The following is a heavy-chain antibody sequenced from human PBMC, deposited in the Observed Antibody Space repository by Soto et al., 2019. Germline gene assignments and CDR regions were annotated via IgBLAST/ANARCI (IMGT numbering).Heavy chain of an antibody. CDR3: ARSSSNKRGLDY. D-gene: IGHD6-13*01. Sequence: QVQLQESGPGLVKPSGTLSLTCAVSGGSISGIDWWSWVRQPPGKGLEWIGETSHDGITNYNASLKSRVTISVDKSEYQFSLKLSSVTAADTAVYFCARSSSNKRGLDYWGQGTLVTISS. J-gene: IGHJ4*02. CDR2: TSHDGIT. CDR1: GGSISGIDW. V-gene: IGHV4-4*02.